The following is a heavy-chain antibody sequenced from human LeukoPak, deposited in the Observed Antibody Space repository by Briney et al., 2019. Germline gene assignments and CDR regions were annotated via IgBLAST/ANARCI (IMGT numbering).Heavy chain of an antibody. Sequence: SETLSLTCTVSGGSISSSSYYWGWIRQPPGKGLEWIGSIYYSGSTYYNPSLKSRVTISVDTSKNQLSLKLSSVTAADTAVYYCAREMTTVVTDYFDYWGQGTLVTVSS. J-gene: IGHJ4*02. CDR3: AREMTTVVTDYFDY. V-gene: IGHV4-39*07. CDR2: IYYSGST. D-gene: IGHD4-23*01. CDR1: GGSISSSSYY.